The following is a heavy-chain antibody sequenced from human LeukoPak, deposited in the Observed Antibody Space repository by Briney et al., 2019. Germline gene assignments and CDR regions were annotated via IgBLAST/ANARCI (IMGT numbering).Heavy chain of an antibody. CDR1: GGSISSGSYY. Sequence: SQTLSLTCTVSGGSISSGSYYWSWIRQPAGKGLEWIGRIYTSGSTNYNPSLKSRVTISVDTSKKQFSLKLSSVTAADTAVYYCATGSYCSGGSCYYFDYWGQGTLVTVSS. CDR2: IYTSGST. J-gene: IGHJ4*02. V-gene: IGHV4-61*02. CDR3: ATGSYCSGGSCYYFDY. D-gene: IGHD2-15*01.